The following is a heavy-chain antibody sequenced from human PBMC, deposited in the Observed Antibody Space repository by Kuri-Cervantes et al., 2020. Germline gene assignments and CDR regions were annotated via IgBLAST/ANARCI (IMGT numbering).Heavy chain of an antibody. J-gene: IGHJ2*01. CDR1: GGSFSGYY. CDR2: INHSGST. V-gene: IGHV4-34*01. Sequence: SQTLSLTCAVYGGSFSGYYGSWVRQPPGKGLEWIGEINHSGSTNYNPSLKSRVTISVDTSKNQFSLKLSSVTAADTAVYYCARVRRGTTAIEYWYFDLWGRGTLVTVSS. CDR3: ARVRRGTTAIEYWYFDL. D-gene: IGHD4-17*01.